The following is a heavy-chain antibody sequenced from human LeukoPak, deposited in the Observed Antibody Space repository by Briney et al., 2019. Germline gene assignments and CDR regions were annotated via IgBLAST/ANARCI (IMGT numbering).Heavy chain of an antibody. J-gene: IGHJ5*02. Sequence: SETLSLTCTVSGGSISSYYWSWIRQPPGKGLEWIGYIYYSGSTNYNPSLKSRVTISVDTSKNQFSLKLSSVTAADTAVYYCARDLGLSYNWFDPWGQGTLVTVSS. CDR1: GGSISSYY. CDR2: IYYSGST. D-gene: IGHD3-16*01. CDR3: ARDLGLSYNWFDP. V-gene: IGHV4-59*01.